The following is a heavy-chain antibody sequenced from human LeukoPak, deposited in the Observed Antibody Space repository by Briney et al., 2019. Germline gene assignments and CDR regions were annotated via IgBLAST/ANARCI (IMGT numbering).Heavy chain of an antibody. D-gene: IGHD3-3*01. J-gene: IGHJ4*02. Sequence: SETLSLTCAVYGGSFSGYYWSWIRQPPGKGLEWIGEINHSGSTNYNPSLKSRVTISVDKSKNQFSLKLSSVTAADTAVYYCASRGGVVTDYWGQGTLVTVSS. V-gene: IGHV4-34*01. CDR3: ASRGGVVTDY. CDR2: INHSGST. CDR1: GGSFSGYY.